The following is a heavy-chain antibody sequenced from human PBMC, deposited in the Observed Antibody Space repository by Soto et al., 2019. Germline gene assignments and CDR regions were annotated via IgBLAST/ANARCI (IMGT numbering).Heavy chain of an antibody. V-gene: IGHV1-3*01. J-gene: IGHJ3*02. D-gene: IGHD3-22*01. CDR2: INAGNGNT. CDR1: GYTFTNYA. Sequence: ASVKVSCKASGYTFTNYAIHWVRQAPGQRLEWMGWINAGNGNTKYSQKFQGRVTITRDTSASTAYMELSSLRSEDTAVYYCAREPLYYYDSSGRIAYAFDIWGQGTMVTVSS. CDR3: AREPLYYYDSSGRIAYAFDI.